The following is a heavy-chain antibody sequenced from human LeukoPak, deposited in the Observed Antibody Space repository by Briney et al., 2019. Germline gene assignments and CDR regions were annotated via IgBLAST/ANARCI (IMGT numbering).Heavy chain of an antibody. J-gene: IGHJ3*02. D-gene: IGHD1-26*01. CDR3: ARASTNDAFDI. Sequence: SETLSLTCTVSGGSISSYYWGWIRQPPGKGLEWIGSIYYSGSTYYNPSLKSRVTISVDTSKNQFSLKLSSVTAADTAVYYCARASTNDAFDIWGQGTMVTVSS. CDR1: GGSISSYY. CDR2: IYYSGST. V-gene: IGHV4-39*07.